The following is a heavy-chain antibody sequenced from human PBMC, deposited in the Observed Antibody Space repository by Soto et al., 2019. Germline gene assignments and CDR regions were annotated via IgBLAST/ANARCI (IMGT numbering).Heavy chain of an antibody. J-gene: IGHJ6*02. CDR2: IDASGNT. V-gene: IGHV4-4*07. CDR1: VDSISTYY. D-gene: IGHD1-20*01. Sequence: LSLTCTVSVDSISTYYWSWIRRPAGKGLEWIGRIDASGNTNYNPSLKSRVTMSADTSKKQFSLKLTSVTAADTAVYYCARYSNNWFQTEGMDVWGQGTTVTVSS. CDR3: ARYSNNWFQTEGMDV.